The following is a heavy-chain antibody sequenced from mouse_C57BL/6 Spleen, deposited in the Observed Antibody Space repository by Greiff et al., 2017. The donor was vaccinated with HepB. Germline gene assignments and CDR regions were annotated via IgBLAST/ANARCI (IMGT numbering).Heavy chain of an antibody. CDR3: ARHEGPSYDYDGAWFAY. CDR1: GYTFTEYT. Sequence: VQLQQSGAELVKPGASVKLSCKASGYTFTEYTIHWVKQRSGQGLEWIGWFYPGSGSIKYNEKFKDKATLTADKSSSTVYMELSRLTSEDSAVYFCARHEGPSYDYDGAWFAYWGQGTLVTVSA. V-gene: IGHV1-62-2*01. D-gene: IGHD2-4*01. CDR2: FYPGSGSI. J-gene: IGHJ3*01.